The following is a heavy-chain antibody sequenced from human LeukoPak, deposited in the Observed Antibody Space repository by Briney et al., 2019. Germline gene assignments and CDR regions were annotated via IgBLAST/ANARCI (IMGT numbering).Heavy chain of an antibody. D-gene: IGHD3-22*01. CDR3: ARRPLYDSSGYYDY. CDR1: GGSISSYY. CDR2: IYYSGST. J-gene: IGHJ4*02. V-gene: IGHV4-59*01. Sequence: SETLSLTCTVSGGSISSYYWSWIRQPPGKGLEWIGYIYYSGSTNYNPSLKSRVTISVDTSKNQFSLKLSSVTAADTAVYYCARRPLYDSSGYYDYWGQGTLVTVSS.